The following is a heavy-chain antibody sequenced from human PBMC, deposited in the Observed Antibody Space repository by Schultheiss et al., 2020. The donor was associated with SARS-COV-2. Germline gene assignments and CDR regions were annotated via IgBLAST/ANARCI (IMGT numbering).Heavy chain of an antibody. V-gene: IGHV3-7*01. CDR3: ARDRGYLGSVSYTFDN. CDR1: GFTFSSYG. J-gene: IGHJ4*02. Sequence: GGSLRLSCAASGFTFSSYGMHWVRQAPGKGLEWVANIKEDGRETYYVDSVKGRFTISRDNAKSSLYLDIDSLRAEDTAVYYCARDRGYLGSVSYTFDNWGQGTLVTVSS. D-gene: IGHD3-10*01. CDR2: IKEDGRET.